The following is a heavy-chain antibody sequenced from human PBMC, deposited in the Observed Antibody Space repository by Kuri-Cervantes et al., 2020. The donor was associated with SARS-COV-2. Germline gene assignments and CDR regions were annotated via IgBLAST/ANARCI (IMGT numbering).Heavy chain of an antibody. V-gene: IGHV1-18*01. Sequence: ASVKVSCKASGYTFTSYGISWVRQAPGQGLEWMGWISAYNGNTNYAQKFQGRVTMTRNTSISTAYMELSSLRSEDTAVYYCARGRNSDGYNFAYYYYYGIDDWGQGTTVTVSS. CDR3: ARGRNSDGYNFAYYYYYGIDD. CDR2: ISAYNGNT. D-gene: IGHD5-24*01. CDR1: GYTFTSYG. J-gene: IGHJ6*02.